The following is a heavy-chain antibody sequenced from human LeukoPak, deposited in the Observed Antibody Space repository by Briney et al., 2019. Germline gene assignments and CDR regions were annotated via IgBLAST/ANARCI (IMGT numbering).Heavy chain of an antibody. V-gene: IGHV1-8*01. CDR3: ARSVRDILTGYYADY. CDR2: MNPNSGNT. D-gene: IGHD3-9*01. Sequence: GASVKVSCKASGYTFTSYDINWVRQATGQGLEWMGWMNPNSGNTGYAQKFQGRVTMTRNTSISTAYMDLSSLRSEDTAVYYCARSVRDILTGYYADYWGQGTLVTVSS. CDR1: GYTFTSYD. J-gene: IGHJ4*02.